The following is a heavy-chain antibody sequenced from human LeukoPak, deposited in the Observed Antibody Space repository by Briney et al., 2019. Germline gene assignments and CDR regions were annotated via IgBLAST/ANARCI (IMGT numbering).Heavy chain of an antibody. CDR2: ISYDGSNK. J-gene: IGHJ4*02. CDR3: SKGEFYDSRGDY. V-gene: IGHV3-30*18. CDR1: GFTFSSYG. Sequence: GGSLRLSCAASGFTFSSYGMHWVRQAPGKGLEWVAVISYDGSNKYYADSVKGRFTISRDNSKNTLYLQMNSLRAEDTAVYYCSKGEFYDSRGDYWGQGTLVTVSS. D-gene: IGHD3-22*01.